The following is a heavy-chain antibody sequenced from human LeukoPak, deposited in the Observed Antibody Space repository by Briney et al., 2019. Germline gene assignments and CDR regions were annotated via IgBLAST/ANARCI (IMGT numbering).Heavy chain of an antibody. CDR3: AKEGETSWYSRSMGYFQH. J-gene: IGHJ1*01. CDR2: IWYDGSNK. CDR1: GFTFASYG. V-gene: IGHV3-33*06. D-gene: IGHD6-13*01. Sequence: QPGGSLRLSCAASGFTFASYGMHWVRQAPGKGLEWVALIWYDGSNKYYADSVKGRFTISRDNSKNTLYLQMNSLRAEDTAVYYCAKEGETSWYSRSMGYFQHWGQGTLVTVSS.